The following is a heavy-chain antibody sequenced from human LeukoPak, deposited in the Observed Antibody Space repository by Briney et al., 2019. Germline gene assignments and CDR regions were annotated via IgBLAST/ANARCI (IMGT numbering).Heavy chain of an antibody. CDR2: IYYSGST. D-gene: IGHD6-6*01. Sequence: PSETLSLTCTVSGGSIGSGGYYWSWIRQHPGKGLEWIGYIYYSGSTYYNPSLKSRVTISVDTSKNQFSLKLSSVTAADTAVYYCARGIAARLWYFDYWGQGTLVTVSS. CDR3: ARGIAARLWYFDY. CDR1: GGSIGSGGYY. V-gene: IGHV4-31*03. J-gene: IGHJ4*02.